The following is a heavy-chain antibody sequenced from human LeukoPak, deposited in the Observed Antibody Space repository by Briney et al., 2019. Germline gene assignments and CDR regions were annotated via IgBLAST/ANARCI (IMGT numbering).Heavy chain of an antibody. J-gene: IGHJ4*02. CDR1: GFTFSSYG. V-gene: IGHV3-30*18. D-gene: IGHD6-6*01. CDR2: ISYDGSNK. CDR3: AKDRGREYSSSSAGYYFDY. Sequence: GGSLRLSCAASGFTFSSYGMHWVRQAPGKGLEWVAVISYDGSNKYYADSVKGRFTISRDNSKNTLYLQMNSLRAEDTAVYYCAKDRGREYSSSSAGYYFDYWGQGTLATVSS.